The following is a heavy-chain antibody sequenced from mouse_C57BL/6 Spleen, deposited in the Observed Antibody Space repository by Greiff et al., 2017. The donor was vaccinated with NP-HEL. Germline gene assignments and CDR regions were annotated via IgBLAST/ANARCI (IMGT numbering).Heavy chain of an antibody. CDR3: AREGDYYGSSYGWFAY. CDR1: GYTFTSYW. V-gene: IGHV1-72*01. D-gene: IGHD1-1*01. Sequence: QVQLQQPGAELVKPGASVKLSCKASGYTFTSYWMHWVKQRPGRGLEWIGRIDPNSGGTKYNEKFKSKATLTVDKPSSTAYMQLSSLTSEASAVYYCAREGDYYGSSYGWFAYWGQGTLVTVSA. J-gene: IGHJ3*01. CDR2: IDPNSGGT.